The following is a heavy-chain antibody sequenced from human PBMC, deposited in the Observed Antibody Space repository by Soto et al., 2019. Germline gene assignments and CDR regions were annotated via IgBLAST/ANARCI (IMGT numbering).Heavy chain of an antibody. CDR3: ARGDRGAFDI. Sequence: EVQLVESGGGLVQPGESLRLSCAASGFTFSYYWMHWVRQAPGKGLVWVSSIHSDGSSTTYAESVKGRFTISRDNARNTVYLQMNSLRVEDTAVYYCARGDRGAFDIWGQGTVVTVSS. CDR1: GFTFSYYW. V-gene: IGHV3-74*01. D-gene: IGHD1-26*01. J-gene: IGHJ3*02. CDR2: IHSDGSST.